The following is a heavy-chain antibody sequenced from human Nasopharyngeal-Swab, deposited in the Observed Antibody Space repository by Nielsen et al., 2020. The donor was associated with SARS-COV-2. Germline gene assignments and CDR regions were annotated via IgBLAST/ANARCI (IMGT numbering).Heavy chain of an antibody. CDR1: IGTFSDYS. J-gene: IGHJ4*02. D-gene: IGHD1-1*01. Sequence: SETLSLTCAVYIGTFSDYSWTWIRQPPGKGLEWIGEINYSRRTNYNPSLKSRVTISVDTSKNQFSLKLSSMTAADTAVYYCARMLKGTRVDYWGQGTLVTVSS. CDR3: ARMLKGTRVDY. V-gene: IGHV4-34*01. CDR2: INYSRRT.